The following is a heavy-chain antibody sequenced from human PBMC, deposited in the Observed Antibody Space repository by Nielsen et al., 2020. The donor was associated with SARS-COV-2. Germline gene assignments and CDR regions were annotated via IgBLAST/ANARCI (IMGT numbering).Heavy chain of an antibody. V-gene: IGHV3-7*04. D-gene: IGHD2-2*01. Sequence: VRQMPGKGLEWVANIKQDGSEKYCVDSVKGRFTISRDNAKNSLYLQMNSLRAEDTAVYYCARGIVVVPAASPYYYYGMDVWGQGTTVTVSS. J-gene: IGHJ6*02. CDR2: IKQDGSEK. CDR3: ARGIVVVPAASPYYYYGMDV.